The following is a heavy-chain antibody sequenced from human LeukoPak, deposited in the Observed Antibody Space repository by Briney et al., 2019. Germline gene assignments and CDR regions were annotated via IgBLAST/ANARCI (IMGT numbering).Heavy chain of an antibody. D-gene: IGHD1-26*01. J-gene: IGHJ4*02. CDR1: GGTFSSYA. CDR2: IIPTFGTV. Sequence: GSSVKVSCKASGGTFSSYAISWVRQAPGQGLEWMGGIIPTFGTVNYAQKFQGRVTITADESTSTGYMELSSLRSEDTAVYYCARDREVGATTLAFDYWGQGTLVTVSS. CDR3: ARDREVGATTLAFDY. V-gene: IGHV1-69*01.